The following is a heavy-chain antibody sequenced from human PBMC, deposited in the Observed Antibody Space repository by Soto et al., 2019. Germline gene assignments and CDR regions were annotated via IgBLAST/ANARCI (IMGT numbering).Heavy chain of an antibody. V-gene: IGHV1-3*01. J-gene: IGHJ3*02. CDR3: ARDGEGIAVPGNSFDI. D-gene: IGHD6-19*01. CDR1: GYAFTIYA. Sequence: ASVKVSCKASGYAFTIYAMHWVRQAPGQRLEWMGWINAGNGNTKYSQKFQGRVTITRDTSASTAYMELSSLRSEDTAVYYCARDGEGIAVPGNSFDIWGQGTMVTVSS. CDR2: INAGNGNT.